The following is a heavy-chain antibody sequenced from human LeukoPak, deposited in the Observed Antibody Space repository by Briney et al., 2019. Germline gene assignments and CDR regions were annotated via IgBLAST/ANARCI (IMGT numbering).Heavy chain of an antibody. CDR2: IYHSGNT. J-gene: IGHJ4*02. Sequence: SETLSLTCRVSDYYINNGYYWGWIRQPPGKGLEWIGSIYHSGNTYYNPSLKSRVTISVDTSKNQFSLKLNSVTAADTAVYYCARSGAYYYGSGSYFAVYFDYWGQGTLVTVSS. CDR1: DYYINNGYY. V-gene: IGHV4-38-2*01. D-gene: IGHD3-10*01. CDR3: ARSGAYYYGSGSYFAVYFDY.